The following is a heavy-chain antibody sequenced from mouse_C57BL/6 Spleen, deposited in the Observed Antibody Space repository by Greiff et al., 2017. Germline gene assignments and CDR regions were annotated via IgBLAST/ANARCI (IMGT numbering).Heavy chain of an antibody. Sequence: EVQLQQSGAELVRPGASVKLSCTASGFNIKDYYMHWVKQRPEQGLEWIGRIDPEDGDTEYAPKFQGKATMTADTSSNTAYLQLSSLTSEDTAVYYCTPHYYGSSLFAYWGQGTLVTVSA. J-gene: IGHJ3*01. CDR3: TPHYYGSSLFAY. V-gene: IGHV14-1*01. D-gene: IGHD1-1*01. CDR1: GFNIKDYY. CDR2: IDPEDGDT.